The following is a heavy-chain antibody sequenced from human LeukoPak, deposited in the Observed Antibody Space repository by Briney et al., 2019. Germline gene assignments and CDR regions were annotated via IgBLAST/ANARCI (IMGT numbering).Heavy chain of an antibody. CDR3: ARGVGYYAAYYYYYGMDV. CDR2: ISSSGSTI. Sequence: GGSLRLSCAASGFTFSDYYMSWIRQAPGKGLEWVSYISSSGSTIYYVDSVKGRFTISRDNAKNSLYLQMNSLRAEDTAVYYCARGVGYYAAYYYYYGMDVWGQGTTVTVSS. V-gene: IGHV3-11*01. D-gene: IGHD2/OR15-2a*01. J-gene: IGHJ6*02. CDR1: GFTFSDYY.